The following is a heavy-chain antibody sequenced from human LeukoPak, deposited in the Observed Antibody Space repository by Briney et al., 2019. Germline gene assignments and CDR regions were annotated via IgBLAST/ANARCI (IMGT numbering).Heavy chain of an antibody. CDR1: GFTFSSYS. D-gene: IGHD5-18*01. J-gene: IGHJ4*02. CDR3: ASDPSRGYSYGFHD. V-gene: IGHV3-48*01. CDR2: ISSSSSTI. Sequence: GGSLRLSCAASGFTFSSYSMNWVRQAPGKGLEWVSYISSSSSTIYYADSVKGRFPISRDNAKNSLYLQMNSLRAEDTAVYYCASDPSRGYSYGFHDWGQGTLVTVSS.